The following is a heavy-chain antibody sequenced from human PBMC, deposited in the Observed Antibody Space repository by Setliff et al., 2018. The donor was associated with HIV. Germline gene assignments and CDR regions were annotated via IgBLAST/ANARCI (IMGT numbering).Heavy chain of an antibody. Sequence: PSETLSLTCTVSGDSITRGSYYWSWIRQPAGKGLEWIGHIYTSGKTHYRPSLKSLITIAADTSNNQLSLNLSSVTAADTAVYYCARAAYSGTYLWEPATDLWGRGTLVTVSS. CDR2: IYTSGKT. J-gene: IGHJ2*01. CDR1: GDSITRGSYY. V-gene: IGHV4-61*09. CDR3: ARAAYSGTYLWEPATDL. D-gene: IGHD1-26*01.